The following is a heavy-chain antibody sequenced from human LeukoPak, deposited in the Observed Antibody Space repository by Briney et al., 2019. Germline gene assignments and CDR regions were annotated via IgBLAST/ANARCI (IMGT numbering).Heavy chain of an antibody. CDR3: AKDHYYGSGSHDY. CDR2: ISGSGGST. J-gene: IGHJ4*02. V-gene: IGHV3-23*01. CDR1: GFTFSSYG. Sequence: QPGGSLRLSCAASGFTFSSYGMSWVRQAPGKGLEWVSAISGSGGSTYYADSVKGRFTISRDNSKNTLYLQMNSLRAEDTAVYYCAKDHYYGSGSHDYWGQGTLVTVSS. D-gene: IGHD3-10*01.